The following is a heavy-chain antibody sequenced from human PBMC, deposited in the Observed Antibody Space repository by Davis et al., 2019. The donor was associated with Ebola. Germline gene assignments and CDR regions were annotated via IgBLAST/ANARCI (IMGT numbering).Heavy chain of an antibody. CDR3: AKVREYDFWNDYPRYFDY. CDR2: ISGPGDRT. J-gene: IGHJ4*02. D-gene: IGHD3-3*01. CDR1: GFSFSSYG. Sequence: GESLKISCTASGFSFSSYGMSWVRQAPGKGLEWVSDISGPGDRTYYADSVKGRFTISRDNSKNTLYLQMNSLRAEDTAIYYCAKVREYDFWNDYPRYFDYWGQGTLVTVSS. V-gene: IGHV3-23*01.